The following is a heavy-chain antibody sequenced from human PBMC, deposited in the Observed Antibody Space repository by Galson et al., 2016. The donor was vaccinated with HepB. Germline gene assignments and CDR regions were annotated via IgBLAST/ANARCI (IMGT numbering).Heavy chain of an antibody. V-gene: IGHV4-39*01. Sequence: SETLSLTCTVSVGSVSSRSYYWGWIRQPPGKGLEWIASLYYNGRNYYNPSLKSRVSISGDTSRNQFSLRLRSVTAAGTTVCWCARVGEEQTGISLDPWGQGTLVTGSS. CDR1: VGSVSSRSYY. D-gene: IGHD3-16*01. CDR2: LYYNGRN. J-gene: IGHJ5*02. CDR3: ARVGEEQTGISLDP.